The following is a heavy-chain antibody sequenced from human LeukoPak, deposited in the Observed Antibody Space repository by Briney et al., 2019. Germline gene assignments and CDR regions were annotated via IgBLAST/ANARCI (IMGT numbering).Heavy chain of an antibody. CDR3: TVLWFGELLPTDHNWFDP. Sequence: PGGSLRLSCAASGFTFSGSAMHWVRQASGKGLEWVGRIRSKANSYATAYAASVKGRFTISRDDSKNTAYLQMNSLKTEDTAVYYCTVLWFGELLPTDHNWFDPWGQGTLVTVSS. CDR1: GFTFSGSA. J-gene: IGHJ5*02. V-gene: IGHV3-73*01. D-gene: IGHD3-10*01. CDR2: IRSKANSYAT.